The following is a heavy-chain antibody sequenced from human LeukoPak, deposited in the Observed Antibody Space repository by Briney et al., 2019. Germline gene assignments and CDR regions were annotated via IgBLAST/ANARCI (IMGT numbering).Heavy chain of an antibody. V-gene: IGHV1-69*04. D-gene: IGHD3-22*01. CDR1: GGTFSSYA. J-gene: IGHJ3*02. CDR3: ARPINYYDSSGEGVYAFDI. CDR2: IIPIFGIA. Sequence: SVKVSCKASGGTFSSYAISWVRQAPGQGLEWMGRIIPIFGIANYAQKFQGRVAITADKSTSTAYMELSSLRSEDTAVYYCARPINYYDSSGEGVYAFDIWGQGTMVTVSS.